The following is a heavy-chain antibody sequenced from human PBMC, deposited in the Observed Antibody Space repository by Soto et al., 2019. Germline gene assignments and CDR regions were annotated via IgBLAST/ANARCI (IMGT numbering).Heavy chain of an antibody. CDR1: GFTFSDYY. J-gene: IGHJ5*02. D-gene: IGHD3-16*02. V-gene: IGHV3-11*01. CDR2: ISSSGSTI. CDR3: ARDIGDYIWGSYRPLRPYNWFDP. Sequence: GGSLRLSCAASGFTFSDYYMTWIRQAPGKGLEWVSYISSSGSTIYYADSVKGRFTISRDNAKNSLYLKMNSLRAEDTAVYYCARDIGDYIWGSYRPLRPYNWFDPWGQGPLVTVSS.